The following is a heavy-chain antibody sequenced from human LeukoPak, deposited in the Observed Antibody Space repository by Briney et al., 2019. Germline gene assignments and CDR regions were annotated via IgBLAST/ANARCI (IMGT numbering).Heavy chain of an antibody. CDR3: ARDSPSGYDSSGYYHY. V-gene: IGHV1-69*04. CDR2: IIPILGIA. CDR1: GGTFSSYA. Sequence: ASVKVSCKASGGTFSSYAISWVRQAPGQGLEWMGRIIPILGIANYAQKFQGRVTITADKSTSTAYMELSSLRSEDTAVYYCARDSPSGYDSSGYYHYWGQGTLVTVSS. D-gene: IGHD3-22*01. J-gene: IGHJ4*02.